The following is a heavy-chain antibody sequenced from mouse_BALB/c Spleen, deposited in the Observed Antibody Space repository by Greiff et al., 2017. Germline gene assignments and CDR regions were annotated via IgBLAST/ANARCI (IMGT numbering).Heavy chain of an antibody. D-gene: IGHD1-1*01. CDR1: GYTFRSYW. Sequence: QVQLQQSGAELMKPGASVKISCKATGYTFRSYWIEWVKQRPGHGLEWIGEILPGSGSTNYNEKFKGKATFTADTSSNTAYMQLSSLTSEDSAVYYCARSNYGSSYYWYFDVWGAGTTVTVSS. CDR2: ILPGSGST. V-gene: IGHV1-9*01. J-gene: IGHJ1*01. CDR3: ARSNYGSSYYWYFDV.